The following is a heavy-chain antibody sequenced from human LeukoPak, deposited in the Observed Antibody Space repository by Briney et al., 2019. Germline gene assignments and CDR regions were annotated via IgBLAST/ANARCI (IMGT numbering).Heavy chain of an antibody. D-gene: IGHD2-2*01. CDR1: GFTFSSYG. J-gene: IGHJ4*02. V-gene: IGHV3-30*02. CDR2: IRYDGSNK. Sequence: GGSLRLSCAASGFTFSSYGMHWVRQAPGKGLEWVAFIRYDGSNKYYADSVKGRFTISRDNSKNTLYLQMNSLRAEDTAVYYCPKDKSLVPAAMPYYFDYWGQGTLVTVSS. CDR3: PKDKSLVPAAMPYYFDY.